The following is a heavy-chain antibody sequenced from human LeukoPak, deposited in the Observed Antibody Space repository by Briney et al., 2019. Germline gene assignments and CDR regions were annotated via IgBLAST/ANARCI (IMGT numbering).Heavy chain of an antibody. CDR2: IYTSGST. CDR3: AREGRFGEGVDY. D-gene: IGHD3-10*01. V-gene: IGHV4-61*02. Sequence: SETLSLTCTVSGVSISSGSYYWSWIRQPAGKGLEWIGRIYTSGSTNYNPSLKSRVTISVDTSKNQFSLKLSSVTAADTAVYYCAREGRFGEGVDYWGQGTLVTVSS. J-gene: IGHJ4*02. CDR1: GVSISSGSYY.